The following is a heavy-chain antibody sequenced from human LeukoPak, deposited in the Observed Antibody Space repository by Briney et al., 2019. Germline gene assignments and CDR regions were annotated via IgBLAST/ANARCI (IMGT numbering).Heavy chain of an antibody. CDR3: ARARGYGTSTARALDF. CDR2: ISYTGIT. D-gene: IGHD6-25*01. J-gene: IGHJ4*02. Sequence: PSETLSLTCTVSGDSLSPYFWSWIRQPPGKGLECIGYISYTGITNYNPSLKSRVTISVDTSKNQFSLNLSSVTAADTAVYYCARARGYGTSTARALDFWGQGTLITVSS. V-gene: IGHV4-59*01. CDR1: GDSLSPYF.